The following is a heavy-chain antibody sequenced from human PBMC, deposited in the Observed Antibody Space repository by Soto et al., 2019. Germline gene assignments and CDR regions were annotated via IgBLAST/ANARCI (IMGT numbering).Heavy chain of an antibody. J-gene: IGHJ6*02. CDR3: ARGSAGVLPYCGGDCYSNYYGMDV. D-gene: IGHD2-21*02. V-gene: IGHV1-69*13. CDR1: GGTFSSYS. CDR2: IIPIFGTA. Sequence: SVKVSCKASGGTFSSYSISWVLQAPGEGLEWMGGIIPIFGTANYAQKFQGRVTITADESTSTAYMELSSLRSEDTAVYYCARGSAGVLPYCGGDCYSNYYGMDVWGQGTTVTVSS.